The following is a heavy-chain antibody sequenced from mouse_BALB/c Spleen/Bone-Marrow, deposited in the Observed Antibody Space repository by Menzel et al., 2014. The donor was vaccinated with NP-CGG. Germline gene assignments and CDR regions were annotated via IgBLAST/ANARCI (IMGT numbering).Heavy chain of an antibody. J-gene: IGHJ2*01. CDR1: GYSFTGYF. D-gene: IGHD1-1*01. V-gene: IGHV1-37*01. CDR2: INPYNGDT. Sequence: VQLKEPGPELVKPGASVKIFCKASGYSFTGYFLNWVKQSHGKSLEWIGRINPYNGDTFYNQKFKGKATLTVDKSSSTAHMELLSLTSEDSAVYYCGRVYYYGSGYFDYWGQGTTLTVSS. CDR3: GRVYYYGSGYFDY.